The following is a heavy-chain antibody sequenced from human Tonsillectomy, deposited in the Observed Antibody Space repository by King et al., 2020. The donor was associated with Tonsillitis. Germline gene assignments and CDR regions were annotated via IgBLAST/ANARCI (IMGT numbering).Heavy chain of an antibody. CDR2: IDPSDSYT. D-gene: IGHD3-9*01. CDR3: ARHIPPYDILTGYAFDI. J-gene: IGHJ3*02. Sequence: VQLVESGAEVKKPGESLRISCKGSGYSFTSYWISWVRQMPGKGLEWMGRIDPSDSYTNYSPSFQGHVTISADKSISTAYLQWSSLKASDTAMYYCARHIPPYDILTGYAFDIWGQGTMVTVSS. V-gene: IGHV5-10-1*03. CDR1: GYSFTSYW.